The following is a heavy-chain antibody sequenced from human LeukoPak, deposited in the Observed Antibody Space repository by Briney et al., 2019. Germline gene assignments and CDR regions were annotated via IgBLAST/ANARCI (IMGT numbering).Heavy chain of an antibody. D-gene: IGHD6-13*01. J-gene: IGHJ5*02. CDR1: GFTLSTYW. CDR2: ISWNSGSI. CDR3: ARRVGAAGLNWFDP. V-gene: IGHV3-9*01. Sequence: PGGSLRLSCAASGFTLSTYWMHWVRQAPGKGLEWVSGISWNSGSIGYADSVKGRFTISRDNAKNSLYLQMNSLRAEDTALYYCARRVGAAGLNWFDPWGQGTLVTVSS.